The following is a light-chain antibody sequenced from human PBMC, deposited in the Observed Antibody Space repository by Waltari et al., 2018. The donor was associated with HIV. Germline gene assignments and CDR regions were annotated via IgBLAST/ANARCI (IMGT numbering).Light chain of an antibody. Sequence: QSALTQPASVSASPGQSIPISCTGTSSDVGAYHFVPWYQQYPAKAPKLMIDEVSNRPSGVSDRCSGSKSDNAASLTISGLQAEDEADYYCSSYTSSNAYVVFGGGTKLTVL. CDR1: SSDVGAYHF. CDR3: SSYTSSNAYVV. CDR2: EVS. J-gene: IGLJ2*01. V-gene: IGLV2-14*01.